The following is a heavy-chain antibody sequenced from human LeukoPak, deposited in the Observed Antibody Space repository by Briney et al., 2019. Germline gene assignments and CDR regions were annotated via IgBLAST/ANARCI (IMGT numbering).Heavy chain of an antibody. J-gene: IGHJ3*02. CDR3: AREREADSSGYLSAVGAFDI. Sequence: PGGSLRLSCAASGFTFSSYSMSWLRQAPGKGLEWVSYISSSGSTIYYADSVKGRFTISRDNAKNSLYLQMNSLRAEDTAVYYCAREREADSSGYLSAVGAFDIWGQGTMVTVSS. V-gene: IGHV3-48*04. CDR2: ISSSGSTI. D-gene: IGHD3-22*01. CDR1: GFTFSSYS.